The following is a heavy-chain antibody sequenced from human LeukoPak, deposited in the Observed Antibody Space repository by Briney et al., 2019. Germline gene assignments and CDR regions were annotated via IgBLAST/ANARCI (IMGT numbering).Heavy chain of an antibody. D-gene: IGHD3-10*01. CDR1: GFTFSSYA. Sequence: GGSLRLSCAAPGFTFSSYAMHWVRQAPGKGLEWVAVISYDGSNKYYADSVKGRFTISRDNSKNTLYLQMNSLRAEDTAVYYCASLFSYGSGSFHDAFDIWGQGTMVTVSS. V-gene: IGHV3-30-3*01. J-gene: IGHJ3*02. CDR2: ISYDGSNK. CDR3: ASLFSYGSGSFHDAFDI.